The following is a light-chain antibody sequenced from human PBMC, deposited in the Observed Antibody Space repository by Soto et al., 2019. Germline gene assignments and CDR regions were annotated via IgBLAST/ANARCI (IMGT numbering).Light chain of an antibody. Sequence: QSALAQPASVSGSRGQSITISCTGTSSDVGRCNYVSWFQQHPGKVPKLIIYDVSNWPSGVSDRFSGSKSGNTASLTISGLHPEDEADYYCSSFTSSSTFVFGTGTKVTVL. V-gene: IGLV2-14*03. J-gene: IGLJ1*01. CDR2: DVS. CDR1: SSDVGRCNY. CDR3: SSFTSSSTFV.